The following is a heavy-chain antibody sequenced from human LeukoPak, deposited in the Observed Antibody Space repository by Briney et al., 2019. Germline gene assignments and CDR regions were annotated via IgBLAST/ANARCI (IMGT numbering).Heavy chain of an antibody. V-gene: IGHV3-64*01. CDR2: ISSNGGDT. J-gene: IGHJ4*02. CDR3: ARATWIQRWKLFDY. Sequence: GGSLRLSCAASGFIFSSYAMHWIRQSPGKGLEYVSAISSNGGDTYYANLVKGRFTISRDNSKNTLYLQMGSLRADDMAVYYCARATWIQRWKLFDYWGQGTLVTVSS. D-gene: IGHD5-18*01. CDR1: GFIFSSYA.